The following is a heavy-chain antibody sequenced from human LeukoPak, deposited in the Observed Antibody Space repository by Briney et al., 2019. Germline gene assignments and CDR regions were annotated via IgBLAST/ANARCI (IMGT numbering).Heavy chain of an antibody. CDR1: GFTVSSNY. Sequence: PGGSLRLSCAASGFTVSSNYMSWVRQAPGKGLEWLSSISNSGGSTYYADSVKGRFTISRDNAYNTLYLQMNSLRVEDTAVYYCAKSKGGSVAGIDFWGQGTLVTVSS. CDR2: ISNSGGST. D-gene: IGHD6-19*01. CDR3: AKSKGGSVAGIDF. V-gene: IGHV3-23*01. J-gene: IGHJ4*02.